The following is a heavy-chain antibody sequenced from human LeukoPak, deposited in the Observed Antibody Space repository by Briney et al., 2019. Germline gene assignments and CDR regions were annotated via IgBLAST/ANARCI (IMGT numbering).Heavy chain of an antibody. J-gene: IGHJ5*02. CDR3: ARWLGGSSPYRFFRVTVSWFDP. CDR1: GGSISSSSYS. D-gene: IGHD6-19*01. V-gene: IGHV4-39*01. CDR2: IYYSGST. Sequence: SETLSLTCTVSGGSISSSSYSWGWIRQPPGRGLEWIGSIYYSGSTYYNPSLKSRVTISVDTSKNQFSLKLSSVTAADTAVYYCARWLGGSSPYRFFRVTVSWFDPWGQGTLVTVSS.